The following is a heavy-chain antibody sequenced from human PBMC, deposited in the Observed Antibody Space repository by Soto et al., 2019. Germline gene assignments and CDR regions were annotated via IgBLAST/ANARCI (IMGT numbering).Heavy chain of an antibody. CDR1: GFTFSSYS. CDR2: ISSSSSYI. D-gene: IGHD3-16*01. V-gene: IGHV3-21*01. J-gene: IGHJ4*02. CDR3: AGSLTYYDYIWGSKQAPLTFDY. Sequence: GGSLRLSCAASGFTFSSYSMNWVRQAPGKGLEWVSSISSSSSYIYYADSVKGRFTISRDNAKNSLYLQMNSLRAEDTAVYYCAGSLTYYDYIWGSKQAPLTFDYWGQGTLVTVSS.